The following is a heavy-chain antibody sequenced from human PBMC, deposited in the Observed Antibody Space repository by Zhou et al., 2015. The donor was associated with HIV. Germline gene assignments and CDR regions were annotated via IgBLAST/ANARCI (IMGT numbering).Heavy chain of an antibody. J-gene: IGHJ4*02. CDR2: MNPNSGNT. Sequence: QVQLVQSGAEVKKPGASVKVSCKASGYTFTSYDINWVRQATGQGLEWMGWMNPNSGNTGYAQKFQGRVTMTRNTSISTAYMELRSLTFEDTAVYYCARRSDISDYFDYWGQGTLVTVSS. CDR1: GYTFTSYD. V-gene: IGHV1-8*01. D-gene: IGHD3-3*02. CDR3: ARRSDISDYFDY.